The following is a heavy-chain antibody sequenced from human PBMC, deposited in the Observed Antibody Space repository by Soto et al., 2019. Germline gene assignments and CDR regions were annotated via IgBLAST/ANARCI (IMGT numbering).Heavy chain of an antibody. V-gene: IGHV3-15*01. CDR1: GFTFSNAW. CDR3: TTGYERFLEWLSYDY. D-gene: IGHD3-3*01. CDR2: IKSKTDGGKT. J-gene: IGHJ4*02. Sequence: GGSLRLSCAASGFTFSNAWMSWVRQAPGKGLEWVGRIKSKTDGGKTDYAAPVKGRFTISRDDSQNTLYLQMNSLKTEDTAVYYCTTGYERFLEWLSYDYWGQGTLVTVSS.